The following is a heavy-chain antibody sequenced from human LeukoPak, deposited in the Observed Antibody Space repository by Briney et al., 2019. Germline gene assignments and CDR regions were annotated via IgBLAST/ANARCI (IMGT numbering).Heavy chain of an antibody. V-gene: IGHV3-23*01. D-gene: IGHD2-21*02. CDR3: GRDPNGDFVGAFEF. J-gene: IGHJ3*01. CDR1: GFTFRSYA. Sequence: GGSLRLSCTASGFTFRSYAVTWVRQAPGKGLQWVSSISGSGDGSSYADSVQGRFSMSRDNSKNTLFLQMNRLRAEDTAMDFCGRDPNGDFVGAFEFWGPGTLVTVSS. CDR2: ISGSGDGS.